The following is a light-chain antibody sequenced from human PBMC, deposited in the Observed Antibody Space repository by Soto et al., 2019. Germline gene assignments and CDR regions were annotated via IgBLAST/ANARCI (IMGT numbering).Light chain of an antibody. J-gene: IGLJ3*02. Sequence: QSALTQPASVSGSPGQSITISCTGTSSDVGGYNYVSWYQQHPGKAPKLMIYDVSNRPSGVSNRFSASKSGNTASLTISGLQDEDEAYYYCNSYTTTSTVVFGGGTKLTVL. CDR3: NSYTTTSTVV. V-gene: IGLV2-14*01. CDR2: DVS. CDR1: SSDVGGYNY.